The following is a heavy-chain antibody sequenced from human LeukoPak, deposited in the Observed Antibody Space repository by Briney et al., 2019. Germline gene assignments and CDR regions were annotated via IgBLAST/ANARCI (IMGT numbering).Heavy chain of an antibody. Sequence: GGSLRLSCAASGFTFSNSWMSWVRQAPGKGLEWVANIKQDGSEKYYVDSVKGRFIISRDNVENSLYLQMNSLRAEDTALYYCAKGGYCSNSCYSLDSWGQGTLVTVSS. D-gene: IGHD2-15*01. CDR3: AKGGYCSNSCYSLDS. CDR2: IKQDGSEK. J-gene: IGHJ4*02. CDR1: GFTFSNSW. V-gene: IGHV3-7*03.